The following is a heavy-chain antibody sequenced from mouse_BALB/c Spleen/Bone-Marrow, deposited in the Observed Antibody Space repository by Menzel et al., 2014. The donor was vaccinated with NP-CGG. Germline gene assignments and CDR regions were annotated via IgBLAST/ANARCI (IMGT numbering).Heavy chain of an antibody. CDR1: GYTFTDYA. V-gene: IGHV1S137*01. J-gene: IGHJ3*01. Sequence: VQLQQSGAELVRPGVSVKISRKGSGYTFTDYAMHWVKQSHAKSLESIGVIGTYYGDATYNQKFKTKATMTVDKSSSTAYMELARLTSEDSALYYCAREGPWFAFWGQGTLVTVSA. CDR3: AREGPWFAF. CDR2: IGTYYGDA.